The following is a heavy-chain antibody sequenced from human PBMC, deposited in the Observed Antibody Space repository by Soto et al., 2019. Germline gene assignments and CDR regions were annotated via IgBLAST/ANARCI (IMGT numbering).Heavy chain of an antibody. Sequence: PGESLKISCAASGFTFDKLDMHWVRQAPGKGLQWVAVTSFDGNRKYYAASVKGRFTISRDNSNNTLHLQMNNLRDDDSAVYYCVREGGVPAAIGHYYYGMDVWGQGTAVTVSS. J-gene: IGHJ6*02. D-gene: IGHD2-2*02. V-gene: IGHV3-30-3*01. CDR2: TSFDGNRK. CDR1: GFTFDKLD. CDR3: VREGGVPAAIGHYYYGMDV.